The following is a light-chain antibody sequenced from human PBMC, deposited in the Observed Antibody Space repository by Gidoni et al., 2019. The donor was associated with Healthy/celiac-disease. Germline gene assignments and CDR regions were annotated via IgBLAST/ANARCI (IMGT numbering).Light chain of an antibody. CDR1: QSISSS. V-gene: IGKV1-39*01. CDR3: QQSYSTPPA. J-gene: IGKJ4*01. CDR2: AAS. Sequence: DIQMTQSPSSLSASLGDRVTITCRASQSISSSLNWYKQKPGKAPKLLIYAASSLQSGVPSRFSGSGSGTDFTLTISSLQPEDFAAYYCQQSYSTPPAFGGGTKVEIK.